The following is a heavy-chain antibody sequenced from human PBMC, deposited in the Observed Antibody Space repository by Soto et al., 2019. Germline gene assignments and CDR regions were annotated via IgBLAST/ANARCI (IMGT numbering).Heavy chain of an antibody. CDR1: GFTFSSYS. V-gene: IGHV3-21*01. CDR2: ISSSSSYI. J-gene: IGHJ2*01. CDR3: ARDGGRRGGGYFDL. D-gene: IGHD3-16*01. Sequence: PGGSLRLSCAASGFTFSSYSMNWVRQAPGKGLEWVSSISSSSSYIYYADSVKGRFTISRDNAKNSLYLQMNSLRAEDTAVYYCARDGGRRGGGYFDLWGRGTLVTVPQ.